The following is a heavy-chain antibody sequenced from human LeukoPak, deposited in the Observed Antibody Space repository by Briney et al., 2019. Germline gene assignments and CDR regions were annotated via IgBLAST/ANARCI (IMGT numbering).Heavy chain of an antibody. CDR1: VFTLNNYP. CDR2: ICSSGGTT. CDR3: AKEPREYCSSTSCPNWFDS. Sequence: GGSLRLSRASSVFTLNNYPMSWVRPAPCKGLEWVCAICSSGGTTYYADSVKGRFTTTRDNSANTLFLQMNSLRAEDTAVYYCAKEPREYCSSTSCPNWFDSWGQGTLVTVSS. V-gene: IGHV3-23*01. D-gene: IGHD2-2*01. J-gene: IGHJ5*01.